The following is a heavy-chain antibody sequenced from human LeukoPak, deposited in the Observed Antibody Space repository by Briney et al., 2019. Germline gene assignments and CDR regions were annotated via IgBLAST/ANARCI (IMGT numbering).Heavy chain of an antibody. V-gene: IGHV3-7*01. D-gene: IGHD4-11*01. CDR3: ATTNLQRSGDY. CDR1: RFSFSAYP. Sequence: GGSLRLSCEASRFSFSAYPMGWVRRAPGKGLEWVANIKQDGSEIYYVASVKGRFTISRDNAKNSLYLQMNSLRAEDAAVYYCATTNLQRSGDYWGQGTLVTVSS. J-gene: IGHJ4*02. CDR2: IKQDGSEI.